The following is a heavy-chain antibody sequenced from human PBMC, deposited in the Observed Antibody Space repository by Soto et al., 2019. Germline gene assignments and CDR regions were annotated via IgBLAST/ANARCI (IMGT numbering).Heavy chain of an antibody. CDR2: IYYSGST. V-gene: IGHV4-59*01. Sequence: SETLSLTCTVSGGSISSYYWSWIRQPPGKGLEWIGYIYYSGSTNYNPSLKSRVTISADTSKNQFSLKLSSVTAADTAVYYCARVNFVILTCYFSYYYYYMDVWGKGTTVTVSS. D-gene: IGHD3-9*01. J-gene: IGHJ6*03. CDR1: GGSISSYY. CDR3: ARVNFVILTCYFSYYYYYMDV.